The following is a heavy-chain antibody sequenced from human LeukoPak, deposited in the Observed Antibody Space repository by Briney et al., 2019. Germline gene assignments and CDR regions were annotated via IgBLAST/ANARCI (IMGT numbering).Heavy chain of an antibody. CDR3: ARGHYFSPGITMVRGPYGMDV. Sequence: GGSLRLSCAASGFTFSSYSMNWVRQAPGKGLEWVSYISSSSSTIYYADSVKGRFTISRDNAKNSLYLQMNSLRAEDTAVYYCARGHYFSPGITMVRGPYGMDVWGQGTTVTVSS. J-gene: IGHJ6*02. V-gene: IGHV3-48*01. CDR1: GFTFSSYS. CDR2: ISSSSSTI. D-gene: IGHD3-10*01.